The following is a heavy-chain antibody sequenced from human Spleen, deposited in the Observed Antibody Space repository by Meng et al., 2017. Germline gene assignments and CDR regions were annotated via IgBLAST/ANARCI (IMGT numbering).Heavy chain of an antibody. Sequence: SGPTLVKPTQTLTLTCTFSGFSLITSGVGVGWVRQRPGKALEWLALIDWDDGKRYSPSLNNRLTIARGTSKNQVVLTMTSMDPLDTGTYYCAHGRATLRFEKKYFFDYWGQGTLVTSPQ. CDR3: AHGRATLRFEKKYFFDY. CDR1: GFSLITSGVG. D-gene: IGHD3-3*01. J-gene: IGHJ4*02. V-gene: IGHV2-5*02. CDR2: IDWDDGK.